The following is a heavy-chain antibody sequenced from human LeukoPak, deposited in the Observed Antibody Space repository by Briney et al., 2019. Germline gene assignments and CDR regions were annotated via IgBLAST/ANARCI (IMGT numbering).Heavy chain of an antibody. CDR3: AKSNSYGLVDI. CDR2: IFYSGST. Sequence: SETLSLTCTVSGGSISTSNYYWGWVRQPPGKGLEWIGNIFYSGSTYYSPSLKSRVTISLDTSRNQFSLKLNSVTAADTAVYYCAKSNSYGLVDIWGQGTMVTVSS. CDR1: GGSISTSNYY. V-gene: IGHV4-39*07. J-gene: IGHJ3*02. D-gene: IGHD3-16*02.